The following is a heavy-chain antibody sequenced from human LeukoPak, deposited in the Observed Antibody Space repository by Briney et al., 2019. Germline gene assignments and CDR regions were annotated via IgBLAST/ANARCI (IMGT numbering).Heavy chain of an antibody. D-gene: IGHD6-6*01. CDR2: IYYSGST. CDR1: GGSISSYY. CDR3: ARQLRAARPDDY. Sequence: PSETLSLTCTVSGGSISSYYWSWIRQPPGKGLEWIGYIYYSGSTNYNPSLKSRVTISVDTSKNQFSLKLSSVTAADTAVHYCARQLRAARPDDYWGQGTLVTVSS. J-gene: IGHJ4*02. V-gene: IGHV4-59*08.